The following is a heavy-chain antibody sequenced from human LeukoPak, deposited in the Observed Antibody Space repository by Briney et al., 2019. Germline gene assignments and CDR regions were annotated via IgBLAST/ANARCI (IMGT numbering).Heavy chain of an antibody. V-gene: IGHV3-23*01. D-gene: IGHD1-20*01. J-gene: IGHJ4*02. Sequence: SGGSLRLSCAASGFTFSSYAMSWVRQAPGKGLEWVSAISGSGGSTYYADSVKGRFTISRDNSKNTLYLQMNSLRAEDTAVYYCAKSPYNWSSMYYFDYWGQGTLVTVSS. CDR3: AKSPYNWSSMYYFDY. CDR2: ISGSGGST. CDR1: GFTFSSYA.